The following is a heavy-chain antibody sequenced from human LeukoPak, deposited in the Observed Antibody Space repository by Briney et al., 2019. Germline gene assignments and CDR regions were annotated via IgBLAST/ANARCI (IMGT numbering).Heavy chain of an antibody. CDR2: ISGSGGST. V-gene: IGHV3-23*01. CDR1: GFTFSTYG. J-gene: IGHJ6*03. D-gene: IGHD3-10*01. CDR3: AKTWRGRGYYGYGPSEYFYYMDV. Sequence: GGTLRLSCEASGFTFSTYGINWVRQAPGKGLELVSAISGSGGSTYYADSVKGRFTISRDNSKNTLWLQMNSLKGEDTAVYYCAKTWRGRGYYGYGPSEYFYYMDVWGKGTTVTISS.